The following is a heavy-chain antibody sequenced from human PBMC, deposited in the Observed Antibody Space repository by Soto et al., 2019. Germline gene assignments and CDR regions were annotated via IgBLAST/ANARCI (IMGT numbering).Heavy chain of an antibody. V-gene: IGHV5-51*01. CDR3: Y. Sequence: GESLKISCKGSVYSVTSYWIGWVRQMPGKCLEWMGIIYPGDSDTXXSPSFPGXXSISAYKSIRTXADTAVYYCARRYGSCFDYWRQGTLVTVSS. D-gene: IGHD3-10*01. CDR1: VYSVTSYW. CDR2: IYPGDSDT. J-gene: IGHJ4*02.